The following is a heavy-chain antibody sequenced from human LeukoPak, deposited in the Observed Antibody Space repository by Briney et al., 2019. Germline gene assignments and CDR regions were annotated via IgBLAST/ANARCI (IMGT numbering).Heavy chain of an antibody. CDR1: GFTFYNYV. CDR3: VKDHTESYPWYMDF. V-gene: IGHV3-23*01. D-gene: IGHD2-2*01. J-gene: IGHJ2*01. CDR2: ISVNGGRA. Sequence: GGSLRLSCAASGFTFYNYVMSWVRQTPGKGLGWVSLISVNGGRASYADSVKGRFTISRDNLKSTVYLQMNGLRAEDTAIYYCVKDHTESYPWYMDFWGRGALVTVSS.